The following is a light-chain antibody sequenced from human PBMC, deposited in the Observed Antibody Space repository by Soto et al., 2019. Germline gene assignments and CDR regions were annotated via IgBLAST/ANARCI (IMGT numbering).Light chain of an antibody. CDR3: SSYAGPHNEV. J-gene: IGLJ1*01. Sequence: QSVLTQPPSASGSPGQSVTISCTGTISDVGGFNYVSWYQQHPGKAPKLLIYEVTKRPSGVPDRFSGSKSGNTASLTVSGVQAEDEADYYSSSYAGPHNEVYGTPTNVTDL. CDR1: ISDVGGFNY. CDR2: EVT. V-gene: IGLV2-8*01.